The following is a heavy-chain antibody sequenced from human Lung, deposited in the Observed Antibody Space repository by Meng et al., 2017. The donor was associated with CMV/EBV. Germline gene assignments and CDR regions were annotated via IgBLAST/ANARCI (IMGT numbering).Heavy chain of an antibody. CDR2: IIPIFGTA. CDR3: ARLSGTISDY. CDR1: GDTFSSYA. V-gene: IGHV1-69*05. D-gene: IGHD1-26*01. Sequence: SCTASGDTFSSYAISWVRQAPGQGLEWIGGIIPIFGTANYAQKFQGRVTITTCESTSTAYMELSSLRSDDTAVYYCARLSGTISDYWGQGTLVTVSS. J-gene: IGHJ4*02.